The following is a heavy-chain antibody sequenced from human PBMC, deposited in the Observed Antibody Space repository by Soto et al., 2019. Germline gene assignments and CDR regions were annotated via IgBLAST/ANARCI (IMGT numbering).Heavy chain of an antibody. J-gene: IGHJ4*02. CDR2: ITSGANT. CDR1: GFTFSSYA. Sequence: EVQLLESGGGLVQPGGSLRLSCAASGFTFSSYAMSWVRQAPGKGLEWVSGITSGANTYYADSVKGRFTISRDNSKNTLYLQMNSLRAEDTAVYYCAKDPVPAAIYYFDYWGQGTLVTVSS. CDR3: AKDPVPAAIYYFDY. V-gene: IGHV3-23*01. D-gene: IGHD2-2*01.